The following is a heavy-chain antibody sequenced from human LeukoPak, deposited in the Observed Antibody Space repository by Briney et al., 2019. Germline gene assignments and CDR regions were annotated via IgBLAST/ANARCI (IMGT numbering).Heavy chain of an antibody. J-gene: IGHJ4*02. CDR3: ARQTGLRFLEWLPYPRYYFDY. CDR2: IYYSGST. D-gene: IGHD3-3*01. CDR1: GGSISSSSYY. Sequence: SQTLSLTCTVSGGSISSSSYYWGWIRQPPGKGLEWIGSIYYSGSTYYNPSLKSRVTISVDTSKNQFSLKLSSVTAADTAVYYCARQTGLRFLEWLPYPRYYFDYWGQGTLVTVSS. V-gene: IGHV4-39*01.